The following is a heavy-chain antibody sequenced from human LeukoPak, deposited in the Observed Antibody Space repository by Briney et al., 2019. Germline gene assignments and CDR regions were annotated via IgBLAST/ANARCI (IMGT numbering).Heavy chain of an antibody. CDR3: ARLWDYYDSSGYYWDY. D-gene: IGHD3-22*01. J-gene: IGHJ4*02. Sequence: GESLKISCTGSGYSFTSYWIGWVRQMPGKGLEWMGIIYPGDSDTRYSRSFQGQVTTSADKSISTAYLQWSSLKASDTAMYYCARLWDYYDSSGYYWDYWGQGTLVTVSS. CDR2: IYPGDSDT. CDR1: GYSFTSYW. V-gene: IGHV5-51*01.